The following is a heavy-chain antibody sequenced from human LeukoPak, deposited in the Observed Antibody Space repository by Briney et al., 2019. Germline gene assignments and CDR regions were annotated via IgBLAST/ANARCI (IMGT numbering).Heavy chain of an antibody. CDR3: ARAVVVVPAAKSGWFDP. J-gene: IGHJ5*02. Sequence: SETLSLTCAVYGGSFSGYYWSWIRQPPGKGLEWIGEINHSGSTNYNPSLKSRVTISVDTSKSQFSLKLSSVTAADTAVYYYARAVVVVPAAKSGWFDPWGQGTLVTVSS. CDR2: INHSGST. CDR1: GGSFSGYY. V-gene: IGHV4-34*01. D-gene: IGHD2-2*01.